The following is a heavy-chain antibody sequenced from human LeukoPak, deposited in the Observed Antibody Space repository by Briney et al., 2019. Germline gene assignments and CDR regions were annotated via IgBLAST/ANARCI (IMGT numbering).Heavy chain of an antibody. J-gene: IGHJ4*02. CDR3: ARAMTS. D-gene: IGHD4-11*01. CDR2: IWYDGSKK. V-gene: IGHV3-33*01. CDR1: GFIFSSYG. Sequence: GGSLRLSCAASGFIFSSYGMHWVRQAPGKGLEWVAVIWYDGSKKYYADSVKGRFTISRDNAKNSLYLQMNSLRAEDTAVYYCARAMTSWGQGTLVTVSS.